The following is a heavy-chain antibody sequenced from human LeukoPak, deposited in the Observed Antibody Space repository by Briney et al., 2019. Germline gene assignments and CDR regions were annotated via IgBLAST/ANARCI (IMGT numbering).Heavy chain of an antibody. CDR1: GFTFDEYG. Sequence: GGSLRLSCAASGFTFDEYGMSWVRQAPGKGLEWVSGINWNGDSTDYTDSVKGRFTISRDNAKNSLYLQMNSLRIEDTALYYCARRNSGTYFDYWGQGTLVTVPS. V-gene: IGHV3-20*04. CDR2: INWNGDST. CDR3: ARRNSGTYFDY. J-gene: IGHJ4*02. D-gene: IGHD1-1*01.